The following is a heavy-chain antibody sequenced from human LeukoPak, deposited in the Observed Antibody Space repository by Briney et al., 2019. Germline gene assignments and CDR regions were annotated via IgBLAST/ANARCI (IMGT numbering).Heavy chain of an antibody. Sequence: GGSLRLSCAASGFTFSSYGMHWVRQAPGKGLEWVAVISYDGSNKYYADSVKGRFTISRDNSKNTLYLQMNSLRSEDTAVYYCASRGQWLVLWGQGTLVTVSS. V-gene: IGHV3-30*03. CDR1: GFTFSSYG. CDR2: ISYDGSNK. CDR3: ASRGQWLVL. D-gene: IGHD6-19*01. J-gene: IGHJ4*02.